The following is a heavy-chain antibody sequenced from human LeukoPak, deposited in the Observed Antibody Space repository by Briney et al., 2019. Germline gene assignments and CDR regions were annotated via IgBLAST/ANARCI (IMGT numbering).Heavy chain of an antibody. CDR2: INPNSGGA. D-gene: IGHD6-13*01. CDR1: GYSFTGYY. J-gene: IGHJ4*02. CDR3: ARASSWSPNGY. V-gene: IGHV1-2*06. Sequence: ASVKVSCKASGYSFTGYYMYWVRQAPGQGLEWMGRINPNSGGADYAQRFQGRVTMTWDTSISTAYMELSRLESDDTAVYYCARASSWSPNGYWGQGTLVTVSS.